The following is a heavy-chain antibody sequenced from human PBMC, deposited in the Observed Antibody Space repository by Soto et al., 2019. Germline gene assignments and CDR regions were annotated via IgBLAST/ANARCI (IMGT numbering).Heavy chain of an antibody. V-gene: IGHV3-21*01. D-gene: IGHD2-15*01. CDR1: GFTFRSYT. CDR3: ARDRGYDAHDYYYNAMDV. CDR2: IRGFSPYT. J-gene: IGHJ6*02. Sequence: GGSLRLSCVASGFTFRSYTMNWVRQAPGKGLEWVSAIRGFSPYTSYADSVKGRFTISRDNAKNSLYLQMNSLRAEDTAVYYCARDRGYDAHDYYYNAMDVWGQGTMVTVSS.